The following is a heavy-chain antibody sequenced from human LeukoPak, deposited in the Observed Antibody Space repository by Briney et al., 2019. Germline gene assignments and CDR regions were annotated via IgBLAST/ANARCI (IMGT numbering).Heavy chain of an antibody. V-gene: IGHV4-59*01. D-gene: IGHD3-10*01. CDR3: AREVRTVKGSGSYFDY. CDR1: GGSINSYY. Sequence: SETLSLTCSVSGGSINSYYWSWIRQPPGKGLEWIAYIYYSGTTNYNPSLKSRVTISLDTSKNQFSLKLSSVTAADTAVYYCAREVRTVKGSGSYFDYWGQGTLVTVSS. J-gene: IGHJ4*02. CDR2: IYYSGTT.